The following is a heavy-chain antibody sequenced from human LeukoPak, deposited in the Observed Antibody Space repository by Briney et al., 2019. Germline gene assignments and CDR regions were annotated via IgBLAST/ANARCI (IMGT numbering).Heavy chain of an antibody. D-gene: IGHD3-10*01. CDR3: AKAAGSGGLGNIYFDY. J-gene: IGHJ4*02. Sequence: GGSLRLSCAASGLSISDNYMSWVRQAPGKGLEWVSIIHSGGNIYYADSVKGRFTISRDNSKNTLYLQMNSLRAEDTAVYYCAKAAGSGGLGNIYFDYWGQGTLVTVSS. CDR2: IHSGGNI. CDR1: GLSISDNY. V-gene: IGHV3-53*01.